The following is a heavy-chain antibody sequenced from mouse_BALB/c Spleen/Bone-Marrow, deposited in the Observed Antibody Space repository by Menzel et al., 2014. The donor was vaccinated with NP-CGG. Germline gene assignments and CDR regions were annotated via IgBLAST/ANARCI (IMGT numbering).Heavy chain of an antibody. CDR3: ASRQSTMIRDWFAY. CDR2: ISSGGSL. CDR1: GFTFSSYV. J-gene: IGHJ3*01. D-gene: IGHD2-4*01. Sequence: DVQLVESGGGLVKPGGSLKLSCAASGFTFSSYVMSWVRQTPEKRLEWVASISSGGSLYYSDSVKGRFTISRDNARNILYLQMSSLRSEDTAMYYCASRQSTMIRDWFAYWGQGTLVTVSA. V-gene: IGHV5-6-5*01.